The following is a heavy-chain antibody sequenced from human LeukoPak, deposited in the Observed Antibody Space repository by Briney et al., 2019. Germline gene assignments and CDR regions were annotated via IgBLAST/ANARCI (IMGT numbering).Heavy chain of an antibody. CDR2: VRSKTDGGTT. CDR1: GFTFGNAY. V-gene: IGHV3-15*01. Sequence: PGGSLRLSCSASGFTFGNAYISWVRQAPGKGLEWVGRVRSKTDGGTTDYAASAKGRFTISRDDSENSLYLQINSLKTDDTAVYYWHYDVSGAIWFWGQGTLVIVSS. D-gene: IGHD3/OR15-3a*01. CDR3: HYDVSGAIWF. J-gene: IGHJ4*02.